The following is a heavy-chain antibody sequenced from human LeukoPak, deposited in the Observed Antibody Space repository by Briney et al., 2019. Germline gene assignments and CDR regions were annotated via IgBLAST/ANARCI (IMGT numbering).Heavy chain of an antibody. Sequence: GGSLRLSCAASGFTFSSYGMHWGRQAPGKGLEWGAVIWYDGSNKYYADSVKSRFTTSRDNSKNTLYLQMNSLRAEDTAVYYCARVRYYGSGSYYNGHYYYYGMDVWGQGTTVTVSS. J-gene: IGHJ6*02. D-gene: IGHD3-10*01. V-gene: IGHV3-33*01. CDR3: ARVRYYGSGSYYNGHYYYYGMDV. CDR2: IWYDGSNK. CDR1: GFTFSSYG.